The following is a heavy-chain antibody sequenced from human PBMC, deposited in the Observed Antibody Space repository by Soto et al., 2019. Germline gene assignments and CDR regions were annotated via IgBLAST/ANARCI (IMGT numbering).Heavy chain of an antibody. Sequence: SETLSLTCTVSGGSFSSYYWSWIRQSPGKGLEWIGYIYYSGSTKYKPSLKSRVTISVDTSKNQFSLKMNSATAADTAVYFCARHSNRNYGLYYFDYWGLGALVTVSS. CDR2: IYYSGST. V-gene: IGHV4-59*08. CDR3: ARHSNRNYGLYYFDY. CDR1: GGSFSSYY. D-gene: IGHD1-7*01. J-gene: IGHJ4*02.